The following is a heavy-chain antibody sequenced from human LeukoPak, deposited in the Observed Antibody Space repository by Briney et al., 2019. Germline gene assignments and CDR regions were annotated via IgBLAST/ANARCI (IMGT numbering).Heavy chain of an antibody. J-gene: IGHJ4*02. D-gene: IGHD4-17*01. V-gene: IGHV3-30*02. CDR3: AKSWDTVTRGRTYFDY. CDR2: IWYDGSNK. Sequence: GGSLRLSCAASGFTSSSYGMHWVRQAPGKGLEWVAVIWYDGSNKYYADSVKGRFTISRDNSKNMLYLQVNSLRVEDTAVYYCAKSWDTVTRGRTYFDYWGQGTLVIASS. CDR1: GFTSSSYG.